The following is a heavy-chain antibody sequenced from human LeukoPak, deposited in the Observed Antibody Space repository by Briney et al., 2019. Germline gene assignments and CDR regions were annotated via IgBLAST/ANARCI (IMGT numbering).Heavy chain of an antibody. CDR1: GFTFSSHA. CDR3: ARGRYCTTSSCYSYYHYYNMDV. D-gene: IGHD2-2*01. V-gene: IGHV3-30*09. Sequence: PGGSLRLSCVASGFTFSSHAMHWVRQAPGKGLEWVAVISLDGSNKYYTGSVKGRFAVSRDNSKNTLYLQMNSLRAEDTAVYYCARGRYCTTSSCYSYYHYYNMDVWGKGTTVTVSS. J-gene: IGHJ6*03. CDR2: ISLDGSNK.